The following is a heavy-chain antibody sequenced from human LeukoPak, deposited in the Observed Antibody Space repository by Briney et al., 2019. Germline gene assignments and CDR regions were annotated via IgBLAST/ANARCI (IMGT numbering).Heavy chain of an antibody. CDR3: ARLNRITMVRGVRYYYYMDV. Sequence: PSETLSLTCAVYGGSFSGYYWSWIRQPPGKGLEWIGEINHSGSTNYNPSLKSRVTISVDTSKNQFSLKLSSVTAADTAVYYCARLNRITMVRGVRYYYYMDVWGKGTTVTISS. J-gene: IGHJ6*03. D-gene: IGHD3-10*01. V-gene: IGHV4-34*01. CDR1: GGSFSGYY. CDR2: INHSGST.